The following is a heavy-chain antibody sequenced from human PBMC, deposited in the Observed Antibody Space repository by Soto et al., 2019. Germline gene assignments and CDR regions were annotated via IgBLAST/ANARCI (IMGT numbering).Heavy chain of an antibody. D-gene: IGHD2-21*02. CDR2: INPSNGFT. CDR1: GFTFNTYY. J-gene: IGHJ6*02. V-gene: IGHV1-46*02. Sequence: QVQLVQSGAELKKPGASVSLSCKASGFTFNTYYIHWVRQSPGEGLQWLGVINPSNGFTSYAQKFHGRVTMTSDTSTTTVYLELSGLRSEDTAVYFCARDWPDTYCGGDCPLWYFYHGMDVWGQGTAVTVSS. CDR3: ARDWPDTYCGGDCPLWYFYHGMDV.